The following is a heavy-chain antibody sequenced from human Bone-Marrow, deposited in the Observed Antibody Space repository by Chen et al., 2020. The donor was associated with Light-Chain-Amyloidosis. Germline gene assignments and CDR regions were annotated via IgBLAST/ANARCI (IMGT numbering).Heavy chain of an antibody. CDR1: GYTFPNYW. CDR2: IYPDDSDA. D-gene: IGHD5-12*01. Sequence: EVQLEQSGPEVKKPGESLKISCTGSGYTFPNYWIGWVRQMPGKGLEWMGVIYPDDSDARYSPSFEGQVTISADKSITTAXLQWRSLKASDTAMYYCARRRDGYNFDYWGQGTLVTVSS. J-gene: IGHJ4*02. V-gene: IGHV5-51*01. CDR3: ARRRDGYNFDY.